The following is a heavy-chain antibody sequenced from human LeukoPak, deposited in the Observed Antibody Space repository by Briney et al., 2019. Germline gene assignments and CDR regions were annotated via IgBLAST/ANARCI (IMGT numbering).Heavy chain of an antibody. V-gene: IGHV1-2*02. CDR3: AREMRPATTTLVAY. Sequence: ASVKVSCTASGYIFTVYWIHWVRQAPGQGLEGMGFINPNSGNTNYAQKFQGRVTMTRDTSINTAYMELSSLTSDDTAVYYCAREMRPATTTLVAYWGQGTLVTVSS. CDR2: INPNSGNT. D-gene: IGHD1-1*01. CDR1: GYIFTVYW. J-gene: IGHJ4*02.